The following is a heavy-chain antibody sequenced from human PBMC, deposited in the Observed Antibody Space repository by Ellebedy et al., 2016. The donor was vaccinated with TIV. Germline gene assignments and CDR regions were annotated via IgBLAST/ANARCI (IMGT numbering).Heavy chain of an antibody. D-gene: IGHD3-10*01. CDR1: GGSITSGTYY. V-gene: IGHV4-39*01. CDR3: ARHGLSGIPAVDY. J-gene: IGHJ4*02. Sequence: MPSETLSLTCTVSGGSITSGTYYWGWIRQPPAKGLEWIGGVYYSGTTYYNPSLTSRVTISVDTSKNQFSLKLSSVTAADTAVYYCARHGLSGIPAVDYWGQGTLVTVSS. CDR2: VYYSGTT.